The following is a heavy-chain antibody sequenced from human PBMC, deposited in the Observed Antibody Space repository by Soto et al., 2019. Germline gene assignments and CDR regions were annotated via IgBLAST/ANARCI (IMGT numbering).Heavy chain of an antibody. V-gene: IGHV3-23*01. CDR1: GFTFSFCA. Sequence: EVQLLESGGGLVQPGGSLRLSCAASGFTFSFCAMSWVRQAPGKGLKWVSSIRGSGGDTYYTDSVRGRFTISRDKSKNTLYLQMNSRRVEDTAVYYCVKGHSDYYYYFDYWGQGTLVTVSS. CDR3: VKGHSDYYYYFDY. D-gene: IGHD3-22*01. CDR2: IRGSGGDT. J-gene: IGHJ4*02.